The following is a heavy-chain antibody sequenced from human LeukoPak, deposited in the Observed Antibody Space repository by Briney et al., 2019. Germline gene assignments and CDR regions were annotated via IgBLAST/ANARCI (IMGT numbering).Heavy chain of an antibody. Sequence: ASVKVSCKTSGYPFTTWEINWVRQAAGQGLEWMGWVHPNGGNTAYAQKCQGRVTMTRDTSISTAYTELSGLTADDTAEYFCARGPRNDPWGQGTLVTVSS. D-gene: IGHD1-14*01. J-gene: IGHJ5*02. V-gene: IGHV1-8*01. CDR2: VHPNGGNT. CDR1: GYPFTTWE. CDR3: ARGPRNDP.